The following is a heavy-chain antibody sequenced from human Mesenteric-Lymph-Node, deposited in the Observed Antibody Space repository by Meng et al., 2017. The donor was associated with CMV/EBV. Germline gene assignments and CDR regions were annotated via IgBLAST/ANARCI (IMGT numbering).Heavy chain of an antibody. V-gene: IGHV7-4-1*02. Sequence: SCKASGYTFTRYPMNWVRQAPGQGLEWMGWINTNTGNPTYGQGFAGRFVFSLDTSVSTAYLQISSLKAEDTAVYSCARDSGYDLADYWGQGTLVTVSS. CDR3: ARDSGYDLADY. J-gene: IGHJ4*02. CDR2: INTNTGNP. CDR1: GYTFTRYP. D-gene: IGHD5-12*01.